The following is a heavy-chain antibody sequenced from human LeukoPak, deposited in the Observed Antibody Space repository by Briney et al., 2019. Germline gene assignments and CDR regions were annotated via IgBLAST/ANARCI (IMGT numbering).Heavy chain of an antibody. CDR2: IWYDGNNK. CDR3: TRDDGTSIKYYFDY. J-gene: IGHJ4*02. Sequence: GGSLRLSCAASGFTFSSYGMRWVRQAPGKGLEWVAVIWYDGNNKYYADSVKGRFTISRDNSKNTLYLQMNSLRAEDTAVYYCTRDDGTSIKYYFDYWGQGTLVTVSS. D-gene: IGHD1-1*01. CDR1: GFTFSSYG. V-gene: IGHV3-33*01.